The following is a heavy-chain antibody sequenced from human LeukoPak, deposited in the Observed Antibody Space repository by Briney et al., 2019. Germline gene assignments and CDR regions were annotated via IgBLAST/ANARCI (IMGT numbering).Heavy chain of an antibody. J-gene: IGHJ4*02. Sequence: GGSLRLSCAASGFTFSSYGMHWVRQAPGKGLEWVAVISYDGSNKYYADSVKGRFTISRDNSKNTLYLQMNSLRAEDTAVYYCARATIASYGPRDYWGQGTLVTVSS. CDR3: ARATIASYGPRDY. D-gene: IGHD3-16*01. V-gene: IGHV3-30*03. CDR1: GFTFSSYG. CDR2: ISYDGSNK.